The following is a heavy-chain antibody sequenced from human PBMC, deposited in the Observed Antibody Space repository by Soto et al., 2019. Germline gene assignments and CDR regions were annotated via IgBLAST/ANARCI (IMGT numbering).Heavy chain of an antibody. CDR3: AKEHNFDP. J-gene: IGHJ5*02. CDR2: IHTSGTT. V-gene: IGHV4-4*07. CDR1: GGSISSYY. Sequence: SETLSLTPTVSGGSISSYYWNWIRQPAGKGLEWLGRIHTSGTTYYNPALKSRVTMSVDTSKNQFSVKLRSVTAADTAVYYCAKEHNFDPWGQVTLVTVSS.